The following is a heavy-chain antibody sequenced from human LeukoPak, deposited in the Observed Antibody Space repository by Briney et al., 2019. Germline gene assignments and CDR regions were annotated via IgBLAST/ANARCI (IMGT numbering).Heavy chain of an antibody. CDR2: IYSGGST. J-gene: IGHJ4*02. CDR1: GFTFSSYE. CDR3: ARAPSNAHFDY. D-gene: IGHD3-3*02. Sequence: GGSLRLSCAASGFTFSSYEMNWVRQAPGKGLEWVSLIYSGGSTYYADSVKGRFTISRDNSNNTVYLQMNSLRAEDTAVYHCARAPSNAHFDYWGQGTLVTVSS. V-gene: IGHV3-66*01.